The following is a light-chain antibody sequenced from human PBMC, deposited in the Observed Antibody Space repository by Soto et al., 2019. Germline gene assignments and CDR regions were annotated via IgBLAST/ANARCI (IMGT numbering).Light chain of an antibody. CDR3: SSYTTSSTRV. J-gene: IGLJ1*01. CDR2: EVT. Sequence: QSVLTQPASVSGSPGQSIAISCTGSSSDIGIYKYVSWYQQYPGKVPKLIIYEVTNPPSGVSNRFSGSKSGNTASLPISGLQAEDEADYYCSSYTTSSTRVSGPGTTVTVL. V-gene: IGLV2-14*01. CDR1: SSDIGIYKY.